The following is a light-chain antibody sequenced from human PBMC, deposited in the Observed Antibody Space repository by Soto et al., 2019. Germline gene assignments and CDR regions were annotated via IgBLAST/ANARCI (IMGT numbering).Light chain of an antibody. CDR2: DVS. V-gene: IGLV2-14*03. J-gene: IGLJ2*01. CDR1: SSDVGGYDF. Sequence: QSVLTQPASVSGSPGQSITISCTGTSSDVGGYDFVSWYQQHPDEAPKLLIYDVSNRPSGVSHRFSGSKSGNTASLTISGLQPEDEAAYYCNSYTSSSPLVVFGGGTKLTVL. CDR3: NSYTSSSPLVV.